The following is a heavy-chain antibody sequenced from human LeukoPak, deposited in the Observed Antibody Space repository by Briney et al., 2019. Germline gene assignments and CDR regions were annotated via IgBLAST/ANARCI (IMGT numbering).Heavy chain of an antibody. J-gene: IGHJ3*02. CDR2: ISTSGSTI. CDR1: GFTFSSYG. D-gene: IGHD3-16*02. V-gene: IGHV3-48*03. Sequence: GRSRRLSCAASGFTFSSYGMSWVRQAPGKGLEWVSYISTSGSTIYNVDSVKGRFTISRDNAKNSLYLQMNSLRAEDTAVYYCARERYDAFDIWGQGTMVTVSS. CDR3: ARERYDAFDI.